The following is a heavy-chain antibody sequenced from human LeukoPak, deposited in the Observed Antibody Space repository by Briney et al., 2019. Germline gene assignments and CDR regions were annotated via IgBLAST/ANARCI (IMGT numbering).Heavy chain of an antibody. D-gene: IGHD4-17*01. Sequence: PGGSLRLSCAASGFTFSSYWMSWVRQAPGKGLEWVAKIKQDGREKYYVDSVKGRFTISTDNAKNSLYLQMNSLRAEDTDVYYCARGWYGDYGQDAFDIWGQGTMVTVSS. CDR3: ARGWYGDYGQDAFDI. CDR1: GFTFSSYW. CDR2: IKQDGREK. J-gene: IGHJ3*02. V-gene: IGHV3-7*03.